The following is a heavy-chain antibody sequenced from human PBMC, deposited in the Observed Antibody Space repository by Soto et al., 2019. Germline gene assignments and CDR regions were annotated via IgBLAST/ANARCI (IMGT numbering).Heavy chain of an antibody. CDR2: IYWDDDK. Sequence: QITLKESGPTLVKPTQTLTLTCTFSAFSLTTNEMGVAWIRQPPGKALEWLALIYWDDDKRYSPSLKSRLTVTKDTSKDQVVLTMTNMDPVDTATYYCAHTRGGGNSEVIDFWGQGILVSVSS. CDR1: AFSLTTNEMG. D-gene: IGHD1-1*01. J-gene: IGHJ4*02. V-gene: IGHV2-5*02. CDR3: AHTRGGGNSEVIDF.